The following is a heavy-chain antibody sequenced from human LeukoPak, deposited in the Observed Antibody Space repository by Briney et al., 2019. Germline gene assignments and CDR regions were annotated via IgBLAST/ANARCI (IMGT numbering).Heavy chain of an antibody. CDR1: GFTFDDYA. D-gene: IGHD1-26*01. CDR3: VQGGVFDV. V-gene: IGHV3-9*01. Sequence: GRSLRLSCAASGFTFDDYAMHWVRQAPGKGLEWVSGISWNSGSIGYADSVKGRFTISRDNAKNSLYLQMNSLTAEDTAVYYCVQGGVFDVWGQGTMVTVSS. CDR2: ISWNSGSI. J-gene: IGHJ3*01.